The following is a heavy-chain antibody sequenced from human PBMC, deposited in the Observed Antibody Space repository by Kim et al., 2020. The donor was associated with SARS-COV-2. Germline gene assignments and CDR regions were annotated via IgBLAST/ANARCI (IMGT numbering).Heavy chain of an antibody. D-gene: IGHD6-19*01. J-gene: IGHJ4*02. V-gene: IGHV4-39*07. CDR2: IYHSGST. Sequence: SETLSLTCTVSGGSISSSSYYWGWIRQPPGKGLEWIGSIYHSGSTYYNPSLKSRVTISVDTSKNQFSLKLSSVTAADTAVYYCARDSRVAGTDYWGQGTLVTVSS. CDR3: ARDSRVAGTDY. CDR1: GGSISSSSYY.